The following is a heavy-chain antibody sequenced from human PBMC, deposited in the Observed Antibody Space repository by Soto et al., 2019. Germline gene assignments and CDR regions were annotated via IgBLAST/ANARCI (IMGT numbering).Heavy chain of an antibody. D-gene: IGHD5-18*01. CDR1: GYTFTSYG. Sequence: QVQLVQSGAEVKKPGASVKVSCKASGYTFTSYGISWVRQAPGQGLEWMGWISAYNGNTNYAQKLQGRDTMTTDKSTSTDYMEMRSLRSDDRAVYYCARDRGYSYGLNWYDPWGQGTLVNGSS. J-gene: IGHJ5*02. CDR3: ARDRGYSYGLNWYDP. CDR2: ISAYNGNT. V-gene: IGHV1-18*01.